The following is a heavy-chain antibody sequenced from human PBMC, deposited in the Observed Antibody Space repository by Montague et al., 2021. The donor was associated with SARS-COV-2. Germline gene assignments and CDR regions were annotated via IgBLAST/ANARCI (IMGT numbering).Heavy chain of an antibody. Sequence: PALVKPTQTLTLTCTFSGFSLNTSGICVSWIRQPPGKALEWLARXDWDDDKYYSTSLKTRLTISKDTSKNQVVLTMTNMDPVDTATYYCARTYAPSAVAVDYWGQGTLVTVSS. CDR2: XDWDDDK. V-gene: IGHV2-70*11. D-gene: IGHD6-19*01. J-gene: IGHJ4*02. CDR3: ARTYAPSAVAVDY. CDR1: GFSLNTSGIC.